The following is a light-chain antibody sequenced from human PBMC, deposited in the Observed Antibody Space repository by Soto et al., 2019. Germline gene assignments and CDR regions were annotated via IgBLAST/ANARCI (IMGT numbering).Light chain of an antibody. J-gene: IGLJ1*01. CDR2: GNI. V-gene: IGLV1-40*03. CDR1: SANIGADYD. Sequence: QSALTQPPSVSGAPGQRVTLSCIGSSANIGADYDVHWYQQLPGTAPKLLIYGNINRPSGVPDRFSGSKSGASAALAITGLQAEAAALYYCQSYDNNLGFVFGTGTKVTVL. CDR3: QSYDNNLGFV.